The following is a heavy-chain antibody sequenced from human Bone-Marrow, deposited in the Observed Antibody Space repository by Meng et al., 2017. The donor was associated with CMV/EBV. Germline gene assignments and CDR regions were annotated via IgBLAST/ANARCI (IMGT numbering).Heavy chain of an antibody. CDR3: ASPRASYGPGTEYYYYGMDV. D-gene: IGHD5-18*01. CDR2: IYSGGST. Sequence: GGSLRLSCAASGFTFSSYWMHWVRQGPGKGLEWVSVIYSGGSTYYADSVKGRFTISRDNSKNTLYLQMNSLRAEDTAVYYCASPRASYGPGTEYYYYGMDVWGQGTTVTVSS. CDR1: GFTFSSYW. J-gene: IGHJ6*02. V-gene: IGHV3-53*01.